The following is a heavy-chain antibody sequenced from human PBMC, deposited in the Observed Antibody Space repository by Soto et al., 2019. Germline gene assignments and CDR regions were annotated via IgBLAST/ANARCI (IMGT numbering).Heavy chain of an antibody. D-gene: IGHD1-1*01. CDR2: IWYDGNNK. V-gene: IGHV3-33*01. Sequence: QVQLVESGGGVVQPGRSLRLSCAASGFTFSSNGMHWVRQVPGKGLEWVAIIWYDGNNKYYADSVKGRFTISRDNSKNPQYLQMNSMRAEDTAVYYCARDRNWSFDYWGQGTLVTVSS. CDR3: ARDRNWSFDY. CDR1: GFTFSSNG. J-gene: IGHJ4*02.